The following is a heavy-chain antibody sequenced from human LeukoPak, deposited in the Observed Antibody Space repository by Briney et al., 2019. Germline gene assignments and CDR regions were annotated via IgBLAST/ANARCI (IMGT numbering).Heavy chain of an antibody. Sequence: GGSLRLSCAASGFTFSSYAMRWVHQAPGKGLEWVSAISGSGGSTYYADSVKGRFTISRDNSKNTLYLQLNSLRAEDTAVYYCAKGSVRGLIITYFDYWGQGTLVTVSS. D-gene: IGHD3-10*01. V-gene: IGHV3-23*01. CDR2: ISGSGGST. CDR3: AKGSVRGLIITYFDY. CDR1: GFTFSSYA. J-gene: IGHJ4*02.